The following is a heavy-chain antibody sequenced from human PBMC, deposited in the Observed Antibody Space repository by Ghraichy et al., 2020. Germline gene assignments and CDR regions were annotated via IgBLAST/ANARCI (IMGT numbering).Heavy chain of an antibody. Sequence: ASVKVSCKASGYTFTSYDINWVRQATGQGLEWMGWMNPNSGNTGYAQKFQGRVTMTRNTSISTAYMELSSLRSEDTAVYYCAREPGGGSRYYYYGMDVWGQGTTVTVSS. CDR3: AREPGGGSRYYYYGMDV. CDR2: MNPNSGNT. J-gene: IGHJ6*02. V-gene: IGHV1-8*01. D-gene: IGHD2-15*01. CDR1: GYTFTSYD.